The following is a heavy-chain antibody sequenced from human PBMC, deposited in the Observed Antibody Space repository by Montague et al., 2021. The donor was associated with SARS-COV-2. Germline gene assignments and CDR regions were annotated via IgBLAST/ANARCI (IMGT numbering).Heavy chain of an antibody. D-gene: IGHD6-13*01. CDR2: IYYSGST. V-gene: IGHV4-39*07. J-gene: IGHJ6*02. CDR3: ARVGRQQLVRLSGMDV. Sequence: IYYSGSTYYNPSLKSRVTISVDTSKNQFSLKLSSVAAADTAVYYCARVGRQQLVRLSGMDVWGQGTTVTVSS.